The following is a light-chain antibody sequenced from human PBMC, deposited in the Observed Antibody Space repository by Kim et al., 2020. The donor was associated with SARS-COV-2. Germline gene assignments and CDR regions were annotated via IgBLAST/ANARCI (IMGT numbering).Light chain of an antibody. CDR3: QQRTNWPRLT. CDR2: DAS. J-gene: IGKJ4*01. V-gene: IGKV3-11*01. Sequence: STGERGTLSCRASQSISNYVVWYQLKPGQVPRLLIYDASNRAPGIPARFSGSGSGTDFTLTISSLEPEDSGVYYCQQRTNWPRLTFGGGTKVDIK. CDR1: QSISNY.